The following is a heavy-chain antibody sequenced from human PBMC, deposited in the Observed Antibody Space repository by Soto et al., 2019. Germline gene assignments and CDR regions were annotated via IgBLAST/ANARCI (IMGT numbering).Heavy chain of an antibody. CDR1: GYTFTSYG. CDR2: ISAYNGNT. J-gene: IGHJ4*02. CDR3: ARSPALWELLYFDY. D-gene: IGHD1-26*01. V-gene: IGHV1-18*01. Sequence: ASVKVSCKASGYTFTSYGISWVRQAPGQGLEWMGWISAYNGNTNYAQKLQGRVTMTTDTSTSTAYMELRSLRSDDTAVYYCARSPALWELLYFDYWGQGTLVTVSS.